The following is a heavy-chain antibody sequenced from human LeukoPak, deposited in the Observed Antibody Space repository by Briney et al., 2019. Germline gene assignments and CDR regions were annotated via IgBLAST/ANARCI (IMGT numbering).Heavy chain of an antibody. J-gene: IGHJ3*02. V-gene: IGHV1-3*01. CDR1: GYTFTSYA. CDR3: ARAPVVPAVQGWAFDI. D-gene: IGHD2-2*01. Sequence: ASVKVSCKASGYTFTSYAMHWVRQAPGQRLEWMGWINAGNGNTKYTQKFQGRVTITRDTSASTAYMELSRLRSDDTAVYYCARAPVVPAVQGWAFDIWGQGTMVTVSS. CDR2: INAGNGNT.